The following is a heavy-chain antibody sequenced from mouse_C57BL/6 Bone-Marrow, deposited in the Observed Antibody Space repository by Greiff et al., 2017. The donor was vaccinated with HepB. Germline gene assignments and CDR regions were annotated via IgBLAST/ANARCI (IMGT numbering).Heavy chain of an antibody. D-gene: IGHD1-1*01. CDR1: GYSFTDYN. Sequence: VQLKQSGPELVKPGASVKISCKASGYSFTDYNMNWVKQSNGKSLEWIGVINPNYGTTSYNQKFKGKATLTVDQSSSTAYMQLNSLTSEDSAVYYCARRYYGSSIYYAMDYWGQGTSVTVSS. V-gene: IGHV1-39*01. J-gene: IGHJ4*01. CDR2: INPNYGTT. CDR3: ARRYYGSSIYYAMDY.